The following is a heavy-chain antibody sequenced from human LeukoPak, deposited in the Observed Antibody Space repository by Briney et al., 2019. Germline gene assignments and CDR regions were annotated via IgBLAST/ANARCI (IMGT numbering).Heavy chain of an antibody. CDR1: GGSISSYY. V-gene: IGHV4-59*01. D-gene: IGHD6-19*01. Sequence: SETLSLTCTVSGGSISSYYGSWIRQPPGKGLEWIGYIYYSGSTNYNPSLKSRVTISVDTSKNQFSLKLSSVTAADTAVYYCARGNSIAVAGNYWGQGTLVTVSS. J-gene: IGHJ4*02. CDR3: ARGNSIAVAGNY. CDR2: IYYSGST.